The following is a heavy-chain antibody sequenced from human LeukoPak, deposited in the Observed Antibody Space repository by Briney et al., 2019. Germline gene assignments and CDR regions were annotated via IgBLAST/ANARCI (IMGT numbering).Heavy chain of an antibody. J-gene: IGHJ4*02. CDR3: ARVGIVVVPAAPFDY. V-gene: IGHV1-2*02. D-gene: IGHD2-2*01. Sequence: ASVKVSCKASGYTFTGYYMHWVRQAPGQGLEWMGWINPNSGGTNYAQKFQGRVTMTRDTSISTAYMELSRLRSGDTAVYYCARVGIVVVPAAPFDYWGQGTLVTVSS. CDR2: INPNSGGT. CDR1: GYTFTGYY.